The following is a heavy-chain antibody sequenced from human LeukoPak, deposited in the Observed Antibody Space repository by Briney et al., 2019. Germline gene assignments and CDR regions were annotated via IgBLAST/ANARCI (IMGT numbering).Heavy chain of an antibody. V-gene: IGHV3-48*01. D-gene: IGHD6-19*01. Sequence: PGGSLRLSCAASGFTFSSYSMNWVRQAPGKGLEWVSYISSSSSTIYYADSVKGRFTISRDNAKNSLYLQMNSLRAEDTAVYYCARVRYSSGWYGGAFDIWGQGTMVTVSS. CDR1: GFTFSSYS. CDR3: ARVRYSSGWYGGAFDI. J-gene: IGHJ3*02. CDR2: ISSSSSTI.